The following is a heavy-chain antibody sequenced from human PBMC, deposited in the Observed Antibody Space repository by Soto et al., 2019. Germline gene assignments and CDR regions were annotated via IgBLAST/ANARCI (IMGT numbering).Heavy chain of an antibody. D-gene: IGHD3-3*01. Sequence: GGSLRLSCAASGFTFSSYAMHWVRQAPGKGLEWVAVISYDGSNKYYADSGKGRFTISRDNSKNTLYLQMNSLRAEDTAVYYCARAEDFWSGEYGMDVWGQGTTVTVS. J-gene: IGHJ6*02. V-gene: IGHV3-30-3*01. CDR3: ARAEDFWSGEYGMDV. CDR2: ISYDGSNK. CDR1: GFTFSSYA.